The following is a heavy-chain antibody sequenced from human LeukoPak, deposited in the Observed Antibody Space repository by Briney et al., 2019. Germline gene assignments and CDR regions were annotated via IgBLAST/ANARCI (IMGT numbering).Heavy chain of an antibody. D-gene: IGHD3-9*01. CDR3: ARVTGYMIEDYFDY. CDR1: GGTFSGYY. J-gene: IGHJ4*02. CDR2: IYHSGST. V-gene: IGHV4-34*01. Sequence: SETLSLTCAVYGGTFSGYYWSWLRQFPGKGLEWIGEIYHSGSTNYNPSLKSRVTISVDKSKTQFSLKLSSVTAADTAVYYCARVTGYMIEDYFDYWGQGILVTVSS.